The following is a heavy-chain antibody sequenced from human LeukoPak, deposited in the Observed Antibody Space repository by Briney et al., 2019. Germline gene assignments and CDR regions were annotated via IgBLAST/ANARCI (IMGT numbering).Heavy chain of an antibody. CDR2: INPKSGGA. D-gene: IGHD2-2*01. CDR1: GYTFSDYY. CDR3: ARGVGTSWFDP. J-gene: IGHJ5*02. V-gene: IGHV1-2*02. Sequence: ASVKVSCKAYGYTFSDYYMHWVPQAPGQGLEWMGWINPKSGGANFAEKFQGRVTMTRDTSIRTVYMELSRVTYDDTAVYYCARGVGTSWFDPWGQGTLVTVSS.